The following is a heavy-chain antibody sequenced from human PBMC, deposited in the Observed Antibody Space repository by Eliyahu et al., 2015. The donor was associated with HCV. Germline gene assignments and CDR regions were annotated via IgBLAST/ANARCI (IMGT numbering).Heavy chain of an antibody. Sequence: LEWMGRIIPILGIANYAQKFQGRVTITADKSTSTAYMELSSLRSEDTAVYYCAIHESGRDGYGFDYWGQGTLVTVSS. D-gene: IGHD5-24*01. CDR2: IIPILGIA. J-gene: IGHJ4*02. CDR3: AIHESGRDGYGFDY. V-gene: IGHV1-69*02.